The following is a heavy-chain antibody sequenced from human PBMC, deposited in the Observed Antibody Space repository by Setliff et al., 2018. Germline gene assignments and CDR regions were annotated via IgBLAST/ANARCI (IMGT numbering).Heavy chain of an antibody. J-gene: IGHJ4*02. V-gene: IGHV4-39*02. CDR1: GGSISGNHYY. CDR3: VRESRSTWYRRDF. D-gene: IGHD6-13*01. CDR2: TYYTGTA. Sequence: SETLSLTCSVSGGSISGNHYYWVWMRQPQGKRREWIGSTYYTGTAYYNPSLQSRVAISVATSKNYFSLDVSSVTAADTAVYYCVRESRSTWYRRDFWGQGTLVTVSS.